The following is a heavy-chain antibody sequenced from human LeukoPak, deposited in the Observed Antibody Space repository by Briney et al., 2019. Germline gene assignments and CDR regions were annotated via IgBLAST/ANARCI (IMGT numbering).Heavy chain of an antibody. D-gene: IGHD1-26*01. V-gene: IGHV3-23*01. Sequence: GGSLRLSCAASGFTFSSYAMSWVRQAPGKGLEWVSAISGSGGSTSYAQKFQGRVTMTRDTSTSTVYMELSSLRSEDTAVYYCAVLVGATTPFDYWGQGTLVTVSS. CDR2: ISGSGGST. CDR1: GFTFSSYA. CDR3: AVLVGATTPFDY. J-gene: IGHJ4*02.